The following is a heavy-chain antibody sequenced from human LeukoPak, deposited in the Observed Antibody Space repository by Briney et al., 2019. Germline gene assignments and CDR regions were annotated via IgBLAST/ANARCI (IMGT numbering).Heavy chain of an antibody. V-gene: IGHV4-59*01. CDR3: ARAPAGQPYYYMDV. Sequence: SETLSLTCTVSGGALTIYYWSWIRQPPGKGLEWIGYMYYSGSTNYNPSLKSRVTMSVDTSNNQISLKMTSLTAADTAVYYCARAPAGQPYYYMDVWGKGTTVTVSS. J-gene: IGHJ6*03. D-gene: IGHD2-2*01. CDR1: GGALTIYY. CDR2: MYYSGST.